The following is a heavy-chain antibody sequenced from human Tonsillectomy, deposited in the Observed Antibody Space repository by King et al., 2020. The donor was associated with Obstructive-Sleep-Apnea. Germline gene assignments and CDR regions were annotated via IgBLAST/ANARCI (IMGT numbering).Heavy chain of an antibody. Sequence: QLVQSGGGLVKPGGSLRLSCAASGFTFSNAWMSWVRQAPGKGLEWVGRIKSKTDGGTTDYAAPVKVRFTISRDDSKNTLYLQMNSLKTEDTAVYYCTSSPYGSGSYYLGYWGQGTLVTVSS. CDR2: IKSKTDGGTT. CDR3: TSSPYGSGSYYLGY. J-gene: IGHJ4*02. V-gene: IGHV3-15*01. CDR1: GFTFSNAW. D-gene: IGHD3-10*01.